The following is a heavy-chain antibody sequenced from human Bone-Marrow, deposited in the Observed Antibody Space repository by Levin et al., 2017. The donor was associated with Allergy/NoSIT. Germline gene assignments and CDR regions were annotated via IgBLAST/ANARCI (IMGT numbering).Heavy chain of an antibody. Sequence: SLKISCAASGFTFDDYAMHWVRQAPGKGLEWVSGISWNSGSIGYADSVKGRFTISRDNAKNSLYLQMNSLRAEDTALYYCAKSLKVTLTVYYYGMDGWGQGTTVTVSS. V-gene: IGHV3-9*01. J-gene: IGHJ6*02. CDR2: ISWNSGSI. CDR3: AKSLKVTLTVYYYGMDG. CDR1: GFTFDDYA. D-gene: IGHD3-9*01.